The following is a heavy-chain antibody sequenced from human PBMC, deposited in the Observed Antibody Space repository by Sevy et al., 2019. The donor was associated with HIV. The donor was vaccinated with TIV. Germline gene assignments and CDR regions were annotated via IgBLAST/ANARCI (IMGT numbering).Heavy chain of an antibody. CDR3: ARYTYIWGSYRNPHAFDI. Sequence: ASVKVSCKASGYTFTGYYIHWVRQAPGQGLEWMGWINPNSGDTSYPQKFQGRVTMTRDTSISTAYMDLSRLRSDDTAVYYCARYTYIWGSYRNPHAFDIWGQGTMVTVSS. D-gene: IGHD3-16*02. CDR1: GYTFTGYY. V-gene: IGHV1-2*02. J-gene: IGHJ3*02. CDR2: INPNSGDT.